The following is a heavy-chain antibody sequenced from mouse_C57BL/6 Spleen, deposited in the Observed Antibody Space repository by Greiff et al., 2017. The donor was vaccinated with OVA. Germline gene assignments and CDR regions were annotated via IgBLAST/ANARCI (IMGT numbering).Heavy chain of an antibody. D-gene: IGHD1-1*01. CDR3: AREDYSSY. Sequence: EVQLQQSGPELVKPGASVKISCKASGYSFTGYYMNWVKQSPEKSLEWIGEINPSTGGTTYNQKFKAKATLTVDKSSSTAYMQLKSLTSEDSAVYYCAREDYSSYWGQGTLVTVSA. J-gene: IGHJ3*01. V-gene: IGHV1-42*01. CDR1: GYSFTGYY. CDR2: INPSTGGT.